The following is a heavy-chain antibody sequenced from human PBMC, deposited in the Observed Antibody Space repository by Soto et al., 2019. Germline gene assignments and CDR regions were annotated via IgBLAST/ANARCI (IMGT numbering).Heavy chain of an antibody. CDR3: AKDWGYSGWYNWFDP. V-gene: IGHV3-30*18. Sequence: GSLRLSCATSGFTFSTSGMHWVRQAPGKGLEWVAMISHDGSVTYYTDSVQGRFTISRDTPKNTLYLHMNSLRDEDTAIYYCAKDWGYSGWYNWFDPWGQGTRVTVSS. CDR1: GFTFSTSG. D-gene: IGHD6-13*01. J-gene: IGHJ5*02. CDR2: ISHDGSVT.